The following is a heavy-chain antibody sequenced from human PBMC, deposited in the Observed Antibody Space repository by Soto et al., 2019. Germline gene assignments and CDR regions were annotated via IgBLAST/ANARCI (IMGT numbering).Heavy chain of an antibody. CDR3: ASTPWNYGENRYFDY. D-gene: IGHD1-7*01. V-gene: IGHV3-23*01. CDR1: GFTFSSYA. Sequence: PGGSLRLSCAASGFTFSSYAMSWVRQAPGKGLEWVSSISGNGYDTYDADSVKGRFTISRDYSKNTLFLQMNSLRVEDTAIYYCASTPWNYGENRYFDYWGQGTLVTVSS. J-gene: IGHJ4*02. CDR2: ISGNGYDT.